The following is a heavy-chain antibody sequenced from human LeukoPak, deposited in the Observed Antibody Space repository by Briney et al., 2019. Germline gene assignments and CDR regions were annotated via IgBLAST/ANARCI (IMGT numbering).Heavy chain of an antibody. CDR1: GXNFDDYA. CDR3: AKDIHERGYPKC. D-gene: IGHD3-22*01. J-gene: IGHJ4*02. Sequence: GGSLRLSWAASGXNFDDYAMHWVRQAPGKGLEWVSLISGDGGRTFYADSVKGRFTISRDNSKNSLCLQMKSLRTEDTALYFCAKDIHERGYPKCWGQGTLVTVSS. CDR2: ISGDGGRT. V-gene: IGHV3-43*02.